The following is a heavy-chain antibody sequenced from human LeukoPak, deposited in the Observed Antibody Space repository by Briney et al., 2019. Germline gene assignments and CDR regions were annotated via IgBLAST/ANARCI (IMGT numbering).Heavy chain of an antibody. CDR3: WRHTCHWPPCDD. CDR2: TNHGGST. J-gene: IGHJ4*02. D-gene: IGHD2-2*01. CDR1: GASFSGDF. Sequence: SETLSLACAVYGASFSGDFWRWISHPPGDGLEWIGETNHGGSTTYNPSLQSRATIPVEPSTNQTSLSRTSLNATDPPRDYCWRHTCHWPPCDDWGQGTQVTISS. V-gene: IGHV4-34*01.